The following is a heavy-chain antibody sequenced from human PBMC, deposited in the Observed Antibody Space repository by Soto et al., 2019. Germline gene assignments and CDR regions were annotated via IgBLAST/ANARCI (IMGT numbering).Heavy chain of an antibody. Sequence: GSLRLSCAASGFTFSSYWMSWVRQAPGKGLEWVANIKQDGSEKYYVDSVKGRFTISRDNAKNSLYLQMNSLRAEDTAVYYCARDLYYDFWSGYLDYWGQGTLVTVSS. D-gene: IGHD3-3*01. CDR1: GFTFSSYW. CDR2: IKQDGSEK. CDR3: ARDLYYDFWSGYLDY. V-gene: IGHV3-7*03. J-gene: IGHJ4*02.